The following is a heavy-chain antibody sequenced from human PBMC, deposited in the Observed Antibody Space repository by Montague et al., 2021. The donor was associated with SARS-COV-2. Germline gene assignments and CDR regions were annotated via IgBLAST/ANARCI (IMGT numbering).Heavy chain of an antibody. V-gene: IGHV4-59*01. CDR2: IFYNGST. J-gene: IGHJ5*01. D-gene: IGHD2-21*01. CDR1: FGSISTYY. CDR3: ARQDAWAYCGDECYRGWFDS. Sequence: SETLSLTCTVSFGSISTYYWSWIRQPPGKGLEWIGIIFYNGSTKYNPSLKRRVSISLDTSKNQFSLKLSSVTGADTAVYYCARQDAWAYCGDECYRGWFDSWGQETLVTVSS.